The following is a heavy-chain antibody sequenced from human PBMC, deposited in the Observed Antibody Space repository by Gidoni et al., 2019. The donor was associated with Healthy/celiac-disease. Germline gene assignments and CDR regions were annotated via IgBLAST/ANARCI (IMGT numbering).Heavy chain of an antibody. J-gene: IGHJ4*02. V-gene: IGHV3-21*01. CDR1: GFTFSSYS. Sequence: EVQLVESGGGLVKPGGSLRLSCAASGFTFSSYSMNWVRQAPGKGLEWVSSISSSSSYIYYADSVKGRFIISRDNAKNSLYLQMNSLRAEDTAVYYCARAGGADDFDYWGQGTLVTVSS. D-gene: IGHD1-26*01. CDR3: ARAGGADDFDY. CDR2: ISSSSSYI.